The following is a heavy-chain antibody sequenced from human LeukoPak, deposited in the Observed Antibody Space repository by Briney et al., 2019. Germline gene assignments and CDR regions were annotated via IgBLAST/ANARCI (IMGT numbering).Heavy chain of an antibody. V-gene: IGHV1-18*04. Sequence: ASVKVSCKASGYTFTGYYIHWVRQAPGQGLEWMGWINPNTGDTNYAQKLQGRVTMTTDTSTSTAYMELRSLRSDDTAVYYCARGAGYYYYYMDVWGKGTTVTISS. CDR2: INPNTGDT. J-gene: IGHJ6*03. CDR3: ARGAGYYYYYMDV. CDR1: GYTFTGYY.